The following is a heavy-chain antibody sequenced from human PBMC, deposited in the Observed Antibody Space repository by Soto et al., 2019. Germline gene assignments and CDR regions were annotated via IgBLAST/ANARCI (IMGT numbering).Heavy chain of an antibody. CDR1: GYNFASYW. Sequence: RGESLKISCKGSGYNFASYWIGWVRQMPGKGLEWMGIINPGDSDTRYSPSFQGQVTISADKSISTAYLQWSSLKASDSAMYYCARQIGRSYYYWGQGTLVTVSS. CDR2: INPGDSDT. CDR3: ARQIGRSYYY. D-gene: IGHD3-10*01. V-gene: IGHV5-51*01. J-gene: IGHJ4*02.